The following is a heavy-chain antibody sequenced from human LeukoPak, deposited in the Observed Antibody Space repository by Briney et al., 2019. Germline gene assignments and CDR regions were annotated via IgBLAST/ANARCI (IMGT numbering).Heavy chain of an antibody. J-gene: IGHJ4*02. V-gene: IGHV3-23*01. D-gene: IGHD3-10*01. Sequence: GGSLRLSCAASGFTFSNYALSWVRQAPGKGLEWVSAIIGSGVDTYYADSVKGRFTISRDNSKNTLSLQMNSLRAEDTAVYYCAKVRDGSGLWDYWGQGTLVTVSS. CDR1: GFTFSNYA. CDR3: AKVRDGSGLWDY. CDR2: IIGSGVDT.